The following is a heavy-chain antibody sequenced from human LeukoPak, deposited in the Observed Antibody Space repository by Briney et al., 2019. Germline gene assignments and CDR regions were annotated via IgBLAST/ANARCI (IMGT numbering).Heavy chain of an antibody. V-gene: IGHV4-39*07. CDR1: GGSITSNTNY. CDR2: IYYSGTT. CDR3: ARDSGGSYYRGFWFDP. Sequence: SETLSLTCTVSGGSITSNTNYWGWIRQPPGKGLEWIGNIYYSGTTYYNPSLKSRVTISVDTSKNQFSLKLSPVTAADTAVYYCARDSGGSYYRGFWFDPWGQGTLVTVSS. J-gene: IGHJ5*02. D-gene: IGHD1-26*01.